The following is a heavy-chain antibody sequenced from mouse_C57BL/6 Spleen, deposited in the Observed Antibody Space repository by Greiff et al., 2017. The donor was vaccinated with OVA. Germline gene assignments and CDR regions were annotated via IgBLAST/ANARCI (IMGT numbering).Heavy chain of an antibody. CDR3: ARSLITPAWFAY. D-gene: IGHD1-1*01. CDR2: ISYDGSN. CDR1: GYSITSGYY. J-gene: IGHJ3*01. V-gene: IGHV3-6*01. Sequence: VQLQQSGPGLVKPSQSLSLTCSVTGYSITSGYYWNWIRQFPGNKLEWMGYISYDGSNNSNPSLKNRISITRDTSKNQFFLKLNSVTTEDTATYYCARSLITPAWFAYWGQGTLVTVSA.